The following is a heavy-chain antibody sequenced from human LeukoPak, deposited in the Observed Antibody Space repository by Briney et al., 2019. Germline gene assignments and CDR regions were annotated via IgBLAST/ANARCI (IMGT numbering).Heavy chain of an antibody. CDR3: ITPDSNGSRDY. V-gene: IGHV3-73*01. Sequence: GGSLRLSCAASGFTFSGSAIHWVRQASGKGLEWVGRIRSKANNYATAYAASVKGSFTIARDDLKNTAYLQINSLKTEDTAVYYCITPDSNGSRDYWGQGTLVTVSS. CDR2: IRSKANNYAT. J-gene: IGHJ4*02. D-gene: IGHD5-18*01. CDR1: GFTFSGSA.